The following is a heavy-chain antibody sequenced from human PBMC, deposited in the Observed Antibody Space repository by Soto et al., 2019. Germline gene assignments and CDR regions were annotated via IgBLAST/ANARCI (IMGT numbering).Heavy chain of an antibody. J-gene: IGHJ6*02. Sequence: SETLSLTCAVSGGSISSGGYSWSWIRQPPGKGLEWIGYIYHSGSTYYNPSLKSRVTISVDKSKNQFSLKLSSVTAADTAVYYCARAGRGYCSGGSCYSGLHGMDVWGQGTTVTVSS. D-gene: IGHD2-15*01. CDR1: GGSISSGGYS. CDR2: IYHSGST. CDR3: ARAGRGYCSGGSCYSGLHGMDV. V-gene: IGHV4-30-2*01.